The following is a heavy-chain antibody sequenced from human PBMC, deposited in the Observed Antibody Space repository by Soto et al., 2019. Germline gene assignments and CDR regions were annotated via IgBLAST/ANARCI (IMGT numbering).Heavy chain of an antibody. CDR1: GGSVSSGSYY. CDR3: ARGIEGWYQGRYYYGMDV. Sequence: QVQLQESGPGLVKPSETLSLTCTVSGGSVSSGSYYWSWIRQPPGKGLEWIGYIYYSGSTNYNPSPTGPVTTPVATSKNQFSLQLSSVTAADTAVYSCARGIEGWYQGRYYYGMDVWGQGTTVTVSS. J-gene: IGHJ6*02. D-gene: IGHD6-19*01. V-gene: IGHV4-61*01. CDR2: IYYSGST.